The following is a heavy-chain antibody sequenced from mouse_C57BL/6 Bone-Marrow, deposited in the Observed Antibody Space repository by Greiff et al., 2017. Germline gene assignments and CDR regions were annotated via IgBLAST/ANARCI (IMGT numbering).Heavy chain of an antibody. J-gene: IGHJ2*01. CDR2: IYPGGGYT. CDR1: GYTFTNYW. D-gene: IGHD2-1*01. CDR3: ARCVGGNRGRNYLDY. V-gene: IGHV1-63*01. Sequence: QVQLQQSGAELVRPGTSVKMSCKASGYTFTNYWIGWAKQRPGHGLEWIGDIYPGGGYTNYNEKFKGKATLTADKSSSTAYMQFSSLTSEDSAIYYGARCVGGNRGRNYLDYWGQGTTLTVSS.